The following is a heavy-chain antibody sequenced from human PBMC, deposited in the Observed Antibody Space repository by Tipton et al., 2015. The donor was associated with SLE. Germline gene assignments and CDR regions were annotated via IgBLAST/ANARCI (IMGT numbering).Heavy chain of an antibody. CDR2: IHSSGST. D-gene: IGHD5-12*01. CDR3: ANDYGGIRGYDNCFDP. J-gene: IGHJ5*02. Sequence: GLVKPSETLSLTCTVSGGSISGYYWSWIRQPPGKGLEWIAYIHSSGSTNYNPSLKSRVTISADTSKNQFSLKVSSVTAADSAVYYCANDYGGIRGYDNCFDPWGQGILVTVSS. CDR1: GGSISGYY. V-gene: IGHV4-59*01.